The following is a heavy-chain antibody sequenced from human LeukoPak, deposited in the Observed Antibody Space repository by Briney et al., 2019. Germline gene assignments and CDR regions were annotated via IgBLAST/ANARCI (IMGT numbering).Heavy chain of an antibody. J-gene: IGHJ4*02. CDR1: GGSISSGSYY. Sequence: SQTLSLTCTVSGGSISSGSYYWSWIRQPAGKGLEWIGRIYSSGTTNYDPSLKSRVTISVDTSKNQFSLNLISVTAADTAVYYCARAAFYSEYYFDSWGQGTRVTVSS. CDR3: ARAAFYSEYYFDS. D-gene: IGHD3-3*02. V-gene: IGHV4-61*02. CDR2: IYSSGTT.